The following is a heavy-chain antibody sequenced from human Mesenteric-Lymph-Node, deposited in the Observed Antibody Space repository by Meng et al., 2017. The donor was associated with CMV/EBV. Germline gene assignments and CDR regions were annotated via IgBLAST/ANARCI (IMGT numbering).Heavy chain of an antibody. D-gene: IGHD6-19*01. CDR2: IDQEGSEE. V-gene: IGHV3-7*01. CDR3: ARSWYSSSYHGGYYYGMDV. Sequence: GESLKISCAASGFTSSSHWMSWVRQAPGKGLEWVADIDQEGSEEHYVDSVKGRFTISRANAKNSLFLQMNSLRADDTAVYYCARSWYSSSYHGGYYYGMDVWGQGTTVTVSS. J-gene: IGHJ6*02. CDR1: GFTSSSHW.